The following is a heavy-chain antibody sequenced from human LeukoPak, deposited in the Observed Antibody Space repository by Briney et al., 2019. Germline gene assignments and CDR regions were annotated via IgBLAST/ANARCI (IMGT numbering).Heavy chain of an antibody. CDR2: IKQDGSEK. J-gene: IGHJ4*02. D-gene: IGHD3-3*01. CDR3: ARDSEGLLRGAYFDY. CDR1: GFTFSSYW. V-gene: IGHV3-7*01. Sequence: PGGSLRLSCAASGFTFSSYWMSWVRQAPGKGLEWVANIKQDGSEKYYVDSVKGRFTISGDNAKNSLYLQMNSLRAEDTAVYYCARDSEGLLRGAYFDYWGQGTLVTVSS.